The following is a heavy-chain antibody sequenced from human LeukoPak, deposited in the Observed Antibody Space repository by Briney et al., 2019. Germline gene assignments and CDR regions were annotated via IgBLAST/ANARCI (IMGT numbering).Heavy chain of an antibody. Sequence: GGSLRLSCAASGFTFSSYAMSWVRQAPGKGLEWVSAISGSGGSTYYADSVKGRFTISRDNSKNTLYLQMNSLRAKDTAVYYCAKDLGGSGSYYNFDYWGQGTLVTVSS. CDR2: ISGSGGST. CDR1: GFTFSSYA. D-gene: IGHD3-10*01. CDR3: AKDLGGSGSYYNFDY. V-gene: IGHV3-23*01. J-gene: IGHJ4*02.